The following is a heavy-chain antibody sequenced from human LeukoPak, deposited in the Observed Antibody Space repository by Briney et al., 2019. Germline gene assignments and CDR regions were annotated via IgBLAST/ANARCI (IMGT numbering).Heavy chain of an antibody. CDR2: IYTSGST. Sequence: PSETLSLTCTVSGGSISSYYWSWIRQPAGKGLEWIGRIYTSGSTNYNPSLKSRVTMSVDTSKNQFSLKLSSVTAAGTAVYYCARESRLLWFGELSGPIDYWGQGTLVTVSS. CDR1: GGSISSYY. J-gene: IGHJ4*02. CDR3: ARESRLLWFGELSGPIDY. V-gene: IGHV4-4*07. D-gene: IGHD3-10*01.